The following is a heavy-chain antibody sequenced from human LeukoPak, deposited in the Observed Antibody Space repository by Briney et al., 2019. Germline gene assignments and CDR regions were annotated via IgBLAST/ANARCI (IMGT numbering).Heavy chain of an antibody. CDR3: ARDGAQAGDDFWSGYYRIPGAFDI. CDR2: IYYSGST. Sequence: PSETLSLTCTVSGGSVSSGSYYWSWIRQPPGKGLEWIGYIYYSGSTNYNPSLKSRVTISVDTSKNQFSLKLSSVTAADTAVYYCARDGAQAGDDFWSGYYRIPGAFDIWGQGTMVTVSS. CDR1: GGSVSSGSYY. J-gene: IGHJ3*02. D-gene: IGHD3-3*01. V-gene: IGHV4-61*01.